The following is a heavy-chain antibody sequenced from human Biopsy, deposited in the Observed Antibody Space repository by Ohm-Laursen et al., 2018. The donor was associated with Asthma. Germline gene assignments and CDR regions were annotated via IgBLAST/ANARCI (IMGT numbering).Heavy chain of an antibody. CDR1: GGTFNTYV. D-gene: IGHD2-2*01. J-gene: IGHJ4*02. CDR3: ARKAGSCISRTCYSLDF. V-gene: IGHV1-69*01. Sequence: PSVKVSCKSLGGTFNTYVIGWVRQAPGQGLGWRGGFNFVLVTTTYPQKFQDRVTITADDSTSTVYMELSSLRSEDTAVYYCARKAGSCISRTCYSLDFWGQGTLVTVSS. CDR2: FNFVLVTT.